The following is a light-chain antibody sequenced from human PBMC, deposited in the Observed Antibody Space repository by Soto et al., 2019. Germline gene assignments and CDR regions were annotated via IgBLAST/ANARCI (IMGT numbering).Light chain of an antibody. V-gene: IGKV3-15*01. CDR1: QSVSSN. J-gene: IGKJ1*01. CDR2: GAS. Sequence: EMVMTQSPATLSVSPGERAALSCMASQSVSSNLAWYQQKPGQAPRLLIYGASTRATGIPARFSGSGSGTDFTLTISSLQSEDFAVYYCQQYNNWPRTFGQGTKVDIK. CDR3: QQYNNWPRT.